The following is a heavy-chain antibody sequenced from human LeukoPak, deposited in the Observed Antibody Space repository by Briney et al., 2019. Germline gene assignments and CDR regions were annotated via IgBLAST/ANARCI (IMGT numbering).Heavy chain of an antibody. D-gene: IGHD3-22*01. Sequence: GGSLRLSCAASGFTFSSYAMSWVRQAPGKGLEWVSAISGSGGSTYYADSVKGRFTISRDNSKNTLYLQMNSLRAEDTAVYYCAIGRLSARINHYYDSSGYNFDYWGQGTLVTVSS. J-gene: IGHJ4*02. CDR1: GFTFSSYA. V-gene: IGHV3-23*01. CDR2: ISGSGGST. CDR3: AIGRLSARINHYYDSSGYNFDY.